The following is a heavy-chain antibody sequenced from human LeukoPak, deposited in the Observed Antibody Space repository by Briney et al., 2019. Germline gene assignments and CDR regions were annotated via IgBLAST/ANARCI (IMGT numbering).Heavy chain of an antibody. J-gene: IGHJ3*02. CDR2: INPSGGST. V-gene: IGHV1-46*01. CDR3: ARHRRRDGYNNQGGNAFDI. CDR1: GYTFTGYY. Sequence: ASVKVSCKASGYTFTGYYMHWVRQAPGQGLEWMGIINPSGGSTSYAQKFQGRVTMTRDMSTSTVYMELSSLRSEDTAVYYCARHRRRDGYNNQGGNAFDIWGQGTMVTVSS. D-gene: IGHD5-24*01.